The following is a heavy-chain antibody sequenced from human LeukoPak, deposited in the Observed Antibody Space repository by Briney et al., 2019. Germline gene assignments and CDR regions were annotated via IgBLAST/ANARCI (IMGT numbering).Heavy chain of an antibody. CDR1: GRTFTEHY. CDR3: AREWSAFDI. Sequence: GGSLRLSCAASGRTFTEHYMHWIRQAPGKGLEWVSFIGGTAGNTYYADSVKGRFTISRDNAKNSLYLQMHSLRAEDTAVYYCAREWSAFDIWGQGTKVTVSS. J-gene: IGHJ3*02. D-gene: IGHD2-8*01. CDR2: IGGTAGNT. V-gene: IGHV3-11*04.